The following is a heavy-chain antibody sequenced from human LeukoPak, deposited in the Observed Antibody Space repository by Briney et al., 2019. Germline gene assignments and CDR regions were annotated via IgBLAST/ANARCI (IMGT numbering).Heavy chain of an antibody. Sequence: GSLRLSCAASGFTFSSYWMSWVRQAPGKGLEWVANINQDGSEIYYVDSVKGRFTISRDNAKNSLYLQMNSLRVEDTAVYYCARDKSSFYSESGSKFDYWGQGTLVTVSS. V-gene: IGHV3-7*01. CDR1: GFTFSSYW. J-gene: IGHJ4*02. CDR2: INQDGSEI. CDR3: ARDKSSFYSESGSKFDY. D-gene: IGHD3-10*01.